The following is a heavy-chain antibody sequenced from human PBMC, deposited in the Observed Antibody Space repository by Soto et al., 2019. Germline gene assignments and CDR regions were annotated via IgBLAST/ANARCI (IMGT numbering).Heavy chain of an antibody. CDR2: MNPNSGDT. Sequence: QVQLVQSGAEVKKPGASVKVSCKTSGYTFTSYDINWVRQATGQKLEWMGWMNPNSGDTGYAQKFKGRVTMTRNTPIRTASRALPGRRFEDPAVYSCRGGPSLFTILEDPDGGSPWLAPWGQETLV. J-gene: IGHJ5*02. CDR3: RGGPSLFTILEDPDGGSPWLAP. CDR1: GYTFTSYD. D-gene: IGHD3-9*01. V-gene: IGHV1-8*01.